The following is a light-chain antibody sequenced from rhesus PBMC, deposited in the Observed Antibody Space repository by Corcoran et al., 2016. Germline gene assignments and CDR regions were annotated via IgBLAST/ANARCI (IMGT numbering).Light chain of an antibody. CDR3: AVWEGSVNGYM. CDR2: NTD. Sequence: QSVLTQPPSTSEAARKNVTISCSGGSSNIGSNSVSWYQQFPGTAPRLLIYNTDERASGVSDRFSGSKSGTSASLAISGLQPEDEAEYYCAVWEGSVNGYMFGSGTRLTVL. CDR1: SSNIGSNS. J-gene: IGLJ1*01. V-gene: IGLV1-60*01.